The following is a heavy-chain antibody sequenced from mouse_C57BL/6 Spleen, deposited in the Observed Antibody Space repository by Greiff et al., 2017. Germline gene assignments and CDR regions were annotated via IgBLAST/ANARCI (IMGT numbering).Heavy chain of an antibody. D-gene: IGHD1-1*01. CDR3: ARDYGSKYYYAMDY. CDR1: GYTFTSYW. Sequence: QVQLQQPGAELVKPGASVKLSCKASGYTFTSYWMHWVKQRPGRGLEWIGRIDPNSGGTKYNEKFKSKATLTVDKPSSTAYMQLSSLTSEDAAVYYCARDYGSKYYYAMDYWGQGTSVTVSS. J-gene: IGHJ4*01. CDR2: IDPNSGGT. V-gene: IGHV1-72*01.